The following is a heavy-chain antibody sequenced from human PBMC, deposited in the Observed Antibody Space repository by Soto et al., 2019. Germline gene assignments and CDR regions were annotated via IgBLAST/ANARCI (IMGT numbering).Heavy chain of an antibody. J-gene: IGHJ4*02. V-gene: IGHV4-59*08. CDR2: IYYTGNI. CDR3: ARRVGHCSDGICYSPSFDY. CDR1: GVSISSYY. D-gene: IGHD2-8*01. Sequence: PSETLSLTCTVSGVSISSYYWSWIRQPPGKGLEWIGYIYYTGNINFNPSLKSRATMSVDTSKNHFSLKLTSVTAADTAMYYCARRVGHCSDGICYSPSFDYWGQGSLVTVSS.